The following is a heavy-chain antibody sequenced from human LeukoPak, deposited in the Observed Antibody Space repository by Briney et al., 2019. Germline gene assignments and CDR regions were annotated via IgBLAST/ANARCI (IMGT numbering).Heavy chain of an antibody. J-gene: IGHJ4*02. CDR1: GFTFSSYA. Sequence: GGSLRLSCAASGFTFSSYAMHWVRQAPGKGLEWVAVISYDGSNKYYADSVKGRFTISRDNSKNTLYLQMNSLRAEGTAVYYCARDEVGGPLKYWGQGILVTVSS. CDR3: ARDEVGGPLKY. V-gene: IGHV3-30*04. CDR2: ISYDGSNK. D-gene: IGHD1-26*01.